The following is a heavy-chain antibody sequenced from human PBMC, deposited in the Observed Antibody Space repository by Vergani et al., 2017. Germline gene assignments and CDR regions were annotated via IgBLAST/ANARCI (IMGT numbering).Heavy chain of an antibody. CDR2: IYYSGST. CDR1: GGSISSSSYY. CDR3: ARRRNIVVVTDGWYFDL. J-gene: IGHJ2*01. D-gene: IGHD2-21*02. Sequence: QLQLQESGPGLVKPSETLSLTCTVSGGSISSSSYYWGWIRQPPGKGLEWIGSIYYSGSTYYNPSLKSRVTISVDTSKNQFSLKLSSVTAADTAVYYCARRRNIVVVTDGWYFDLWGRGTLVTVSS. V-gene: IGHV4-39*01.